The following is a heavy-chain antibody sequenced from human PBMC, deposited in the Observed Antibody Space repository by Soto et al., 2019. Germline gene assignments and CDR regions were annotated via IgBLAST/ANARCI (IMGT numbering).Heavy chain of an antibody. V-gene: IGHV1-24*01. J-gene: IGHJ3*02. Sequence: ASVKVSCKASGYTFSRYLINCVRQAPGKGLEWMGGFDPEDGETIYAQKFQGRVTMTEDTSTDTAYMELSSLRSEDTAVYYCATSTFGGVIGPIDAFDIWGQGTMVTVSS. CDR1: GYTFSRYL. D-gene: IGHD3-16*02. CDR3: ATSTFGGVIGPIDAFDI. CDR2: FDPEDGET.